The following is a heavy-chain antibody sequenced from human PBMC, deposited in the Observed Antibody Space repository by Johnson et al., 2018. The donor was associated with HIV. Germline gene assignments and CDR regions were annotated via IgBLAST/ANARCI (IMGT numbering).Heavy chain of an antibody. V-gene: IGHV3-7*05. J-gene: IGHJ3*02. CDR3: ARAGYSYGLGAFDI. CDR1: GFTFSDYY. D-gene: IGHD5-18*01. CDR2: IKQDGSEK. Sequence: VQLVESGGGLVKPGGSLRLSCAASGFTFSDYYMSWIRQAPGKGLEWVANIKQDGSEKYYVDSVKGRFTISRDNAKNSLYLQMNSLRAEDTALYYCARAGYSYGLGAFDIWGQGTMVTVSS.